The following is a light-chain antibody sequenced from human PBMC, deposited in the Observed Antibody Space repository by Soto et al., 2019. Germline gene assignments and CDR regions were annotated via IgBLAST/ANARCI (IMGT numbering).Light chain of an antibody. V-gene: IGLV4-69*01. Sequence: QLVLTQSPSASASLGASVKLTCTLSSGHSSYAIAWHQQQPDKGPRHLMKLNSDGSHSKGDGIPDRFSGSSSGAERYLTISSLQSEDESDYYCQTWGTGTLVFGGGTKLTVL. CDR1: SGHSSYA. CDR2: LNSDGSH. J-gene: IGLJ2*01. CDR3: QTWGTGTLV.